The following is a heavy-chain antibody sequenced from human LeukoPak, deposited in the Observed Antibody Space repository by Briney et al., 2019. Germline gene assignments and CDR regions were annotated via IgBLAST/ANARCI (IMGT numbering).Heavy chain of an antibody. V-gene: IGHV4-34*01. CDR1: GGSFSGYY. J-gene: IGHJ5*02. CDR2: INHSGST. Sequence: PSETLSLTCAVYGGSFSGYYWSWIRQPPGKGLEWIGEINHSGSTNYNPSPKSRVTISVDTSKNQFSLKLSSVTAADTAVYYCASQSGSYLWFDPWGQGTLVTVSS. CDR3: ASQSGSYLWFDP. D-gene: IGHD1-26*01.